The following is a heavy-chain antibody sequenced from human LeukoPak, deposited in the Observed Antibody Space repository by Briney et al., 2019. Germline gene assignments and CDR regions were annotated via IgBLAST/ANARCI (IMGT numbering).Heavy chain of an antibody. D-gene: IGHD6-13*01. CDR1: GLTFSSYV. CDR3: ANAPVYSSSWYGFYY. J-gene: IGHJ4*02. CDR2: ISSSGGTT. V-gene: IGHV3-23*01. Sequence: GGSLRLSCAASGLTFSSYVMTWVRQAPGKGLEWVSTISSSGGTTHYADSVKGRFTISRDNSKNTLYLQMNSLRAEDTAVYYCANAPVYSSSWYGFYYWGQGTQVTVSS.